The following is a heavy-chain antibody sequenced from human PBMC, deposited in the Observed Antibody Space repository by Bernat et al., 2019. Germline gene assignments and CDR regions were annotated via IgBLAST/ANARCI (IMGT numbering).Heavy chain of an antibody. CDR2: IKEDGSDK. CDR1: GFTFRGSW. D-gene: IGHD6-19*01. CDR3: ARRRGSASLDY. V-gene: IGHV3-7*03. J-gene: IGHJ4*02. Sequence: EVQLVESGGGLVQPGGSLRLSCSASGFTFRGSWMTWVRQAPGKGLECVANIKEDGSDKYYVDSVKGRFTISRDNAQNSLYLQLNSLRVEDTAVYYCARRRGSASLDYWGQGTLITVSS.